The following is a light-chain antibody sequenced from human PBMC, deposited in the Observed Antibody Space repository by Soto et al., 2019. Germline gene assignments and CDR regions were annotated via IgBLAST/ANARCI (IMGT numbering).Light chain of an antibody. CDR3: QQYNSYSPLT. Sequence: DIQMTQSPSTLSASVGDRVTITCRASQSITNWLAWYQQKPGKAPKLLVYDASSLESGVPSRFSGSGSGTEFTLTRSSLQPDDFATYYCQQYNSYSPLTFGPGPKVDLK. CDR2: DAS. J-gene: IGKJ3*01. V-gene: IGKV1-5*01. CDR1: QSITNW.